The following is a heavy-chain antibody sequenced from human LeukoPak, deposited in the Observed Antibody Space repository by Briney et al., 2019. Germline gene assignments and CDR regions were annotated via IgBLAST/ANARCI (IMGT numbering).Heavy chain of an antibody. Sequence: MTSETLSLTCTVSDDPINSGVYYWNWIRQPAGKGLEWIGHIYTSGTTTNSNPSLKCRVAISLDTSKNHFSLKLSSVTAADTAVYYCARAKKRSGRSRNFYLDVWGKGTTVTVSS. CDR1: DDPINSGVYY. J-gene: IGHJ6*03. CDR2: IYTSGTTT. CDR3: ARAKKRSGRSRNFYLDV. D-gene: IGHD1-26*01. V-gene: IGHV4-61*09.